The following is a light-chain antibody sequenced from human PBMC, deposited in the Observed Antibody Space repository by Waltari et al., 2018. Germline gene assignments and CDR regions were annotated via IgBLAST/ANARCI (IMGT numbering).Light chain of an antibody. CDR2: DTS. CDR3: QEYVNLPAT. CDR1: QSVRRS. Sequence: EIVLTQSPGTLSLSPGVRATLSCRASQSVRRSLTWYQQKPGQAPRLLIYDTSTRATGIPDRFSGSGSGTDFSLTSSRLEPEDFAVYYCQEYVNLPATFGQGTKVEIK. V-gene: IGKV3-20*01. J-gene: IGKJ1*01.